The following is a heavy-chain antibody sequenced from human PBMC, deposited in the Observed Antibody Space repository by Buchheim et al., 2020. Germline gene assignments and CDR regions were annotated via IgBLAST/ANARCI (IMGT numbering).Heavy chain of an antibody. CDR3: AGGSGYYPIYYYYYGMDV. J-gene: IGHJ6*02. D-gene: IGHD3-3*01. V-gene: IGHV1-69*02. Sequence: QVQLVQSGAEVKKPGSSVKVSCKASGGTFSSYTISWVRQAPGQGLEWMGRIIPILGIANYAQKFQGRVTITADKSTSTAYMELSSLRSEDTAVYYCAGGSGYYPIYYYYYGMDVWGQGTT. CDR1: GGTFSSYT. CDR2: IIPILGIA.